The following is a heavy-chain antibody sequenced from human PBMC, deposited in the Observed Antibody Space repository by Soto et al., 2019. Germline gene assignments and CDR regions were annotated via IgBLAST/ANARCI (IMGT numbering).Heavy chain of an antibody. CDR3: AKAMGRRRYSSGPDY. CDR2: INWDGTGT. J-gene: IGHJ4*02. V-gene: IGHV3-43*01. Sequence: PGGSLRLSCASSGFDFQDYTMHWVRQAPGKGLEWVSLINWDGTGTYYADSGEGRFTISRDNSKNSLYLQMNSLRTADTALYYCAKAMGRRRYSSGPDYWGQGTLVTVSS. D-gene: IGHD6-19*01. CDR1: GFDFQDYT.